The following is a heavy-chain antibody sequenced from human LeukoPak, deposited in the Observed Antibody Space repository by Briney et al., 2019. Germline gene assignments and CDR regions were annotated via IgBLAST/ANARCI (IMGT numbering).Heavy chain of an antibody. CDR1: GFTFSSYS. D-gene: IGHD4-17*01. J-gene: IGHJ4*02. CDR3: ARDLAYGDYVLGVYFLD. CDR2: ISSSSSYI. Sequence: NPGGSLRLSCAASGFTFSSYSMNWVRQAPGKGLEWVSSISSSSSYIYYADSVKGRFTISRDNAKNSLYLQMNSLIAEDTAVYYCARDLAYGDYVLGVYFLDWGQGTLVTVSS. V-gene: IGHV3-21*01.